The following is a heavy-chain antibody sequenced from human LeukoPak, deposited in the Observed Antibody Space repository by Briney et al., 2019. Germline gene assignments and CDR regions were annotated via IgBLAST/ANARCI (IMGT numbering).Heavy chain of an antibody. J-gene: IGHJ4*02. CDR2: ISVLHNNT. CDR1: GYTFTTYG. CDR3: ARVSDYYDSSGYIDY. D-gene: IGHD3-22*01. Sequence: GASVKVSCKAAGYTFTTYGLSWVRQAPGQGSEWMGWISVLHNNTNYAQKLEGRVTMTADTSTSTAYMELSSLRSEDTAVYYCARVSDYYDSSGYIDYWGQGTLVTVSS. V-gene: IGHV1-18*01.